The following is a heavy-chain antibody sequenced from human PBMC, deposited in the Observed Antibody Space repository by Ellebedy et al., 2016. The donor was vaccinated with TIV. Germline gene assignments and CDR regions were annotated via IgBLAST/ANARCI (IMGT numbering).Heavy chain of an antibody. CDR3: ARGPRRTVTFTMPSYP. Sequence: SETLSLTCAVYGGSFSGYYWSWIRQPPGKGLEWIGEINHSGSTNYNPSLKSRVTVSVDTSKNQFSLKLSSVTAADTAVYYCARGPRRTVTFTMPSYPWGQGTLVTVSS. CDR1: GGSFSGYY. CDR2: INHSGST. D-gene: IGHD4-17*01. V-gene: IGHV4-34*01. J-gene: IGHJ5*02.